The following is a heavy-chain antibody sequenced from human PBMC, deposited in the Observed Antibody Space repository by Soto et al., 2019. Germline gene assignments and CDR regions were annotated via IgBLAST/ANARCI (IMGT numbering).Heavy chain of an antibody. J-gene: IGHJ4*02. D-gene: IGHD3-16*01. V-gene: IGHV3-7*01. CDR1: GFTFSTYW. CDR2: VDQDGSER. Sequence: EVQLVESGGGLVQPGGSLRLSCAASGFTFSTYWMSWVRRPPGKGLEWVANVDQDGSERYYVDSVRGRFTISRDNAKNPLSLQMKRLSAEDTAVYYCVCGGNFFVYWGPGTLVTVSP. CDR3: VCGGNFFVY.